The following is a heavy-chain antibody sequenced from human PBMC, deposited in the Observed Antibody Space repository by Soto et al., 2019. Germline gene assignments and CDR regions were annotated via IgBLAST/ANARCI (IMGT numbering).Heavy chain of an antibody. J-gene: IGHJ6*02. Sequence: PGGSLRLSCAASGFTFSTYVISWVRQAPGKGLEWVSGITGSGMTTYYADSVKGRFTISRDNSKNTLYLQMNNLRAEDTAVYFCAKDSGADISDYGMDVWGLGTTVTVSS. CDR2: ITGSGMTT. CDR1: GFTFSTYV. CDR3: AKDSGADISDYGMDV. V-gene: IGHV3-23*01. D-gene: IGHD3-9*01.